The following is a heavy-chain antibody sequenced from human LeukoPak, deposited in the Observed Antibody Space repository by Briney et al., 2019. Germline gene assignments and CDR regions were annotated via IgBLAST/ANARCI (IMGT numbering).Heavy chain of an antibody. CDR3: ASAVAGKGYYYGMDV. CDR1: GGSISSYY. CDR2: IYYSGST. Sequence: SETLSLTCSVSGGSISSYYWSWIRQPPGKGLEWIGYIYYSGSTNYNPSLKSRVTISVDTSKNQFSLKLSSVTAADTAVYYCASAVAGKGYYYGMDVWGQGTTVTVSS. J-gene: IGHJ6*02. D-gene: IGHD6-19*01. V-gene: IGHV4-59*01.